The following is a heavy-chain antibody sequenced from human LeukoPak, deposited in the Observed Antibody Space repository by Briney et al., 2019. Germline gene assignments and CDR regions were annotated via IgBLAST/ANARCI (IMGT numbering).Heavy chain of an antibody. J-gene: IGHJ4*02. D-gene: IGHD3-10*01. CDR3: AREDPYGSGRPTRGFDY. CDR1: GFTFSIYA. CDR2: ISYDGRNK. Sequence: GGSLRLSCAASGFTFSIYAMHWVRQAPGKGLERVSVISYDGRNKYYADSVKGRFTISRDNSKNTLYLQMNSLRAEDTAVYYCAREDPYGSGRPTRGFDYWGQGTLVTVSS. V-gene: IGHV3-30*04.